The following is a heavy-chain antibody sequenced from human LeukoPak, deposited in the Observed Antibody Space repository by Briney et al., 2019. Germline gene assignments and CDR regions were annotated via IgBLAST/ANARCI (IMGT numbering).Heavy chain of an antibody. D-gene: IGHD6-25*01. CDR2: ISAYNGNT. J-gene: IGHJ4*02. Sequence: ASVKVSCKASGYTFTSYGISWVRQAPGQGLEWMGWISAYNGNTNYAQKLQGRVTMTTDTSTSTAYMELRSLRSDDTAVYYCARDLELSSGRYYFDYWGQGTLVTVSS. V-gene: IGHV1-18*01. CDR3: ARDLELSSGRYYFDY. CDR1: GYTFTSYG.